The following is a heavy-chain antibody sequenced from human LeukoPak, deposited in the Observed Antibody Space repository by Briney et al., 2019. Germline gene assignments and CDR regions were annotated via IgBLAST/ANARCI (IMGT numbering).Heavy chain of an antibody. CDR1: GFTFSSYA. D-gene: IGHD6-13*01. J-gene: IGHJ4*02. V-gene: IGHV3-30*04. Sequence: GGSLRLSCAASGFTFSSYAMHWVRQAPGKGLEWVAVISYDGSNKYYADSVKGRFTISRDNSKNTLYLQMNSLRAEDTAVYYCAKALQSLGYSSSWYPLGYWGQGTLVTASS. CDR2: ISYDGSNK. CDR3: AKALQSLGYSSSWYPLGY.